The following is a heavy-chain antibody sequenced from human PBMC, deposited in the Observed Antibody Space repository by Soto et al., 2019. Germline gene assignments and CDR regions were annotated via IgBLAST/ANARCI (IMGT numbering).Heavy chain of an antibody. CDR3: ARGGYYYYYYGMDV. Sequence: PSETLSLTCTVSGGSISSYYWSWIRQPPGKGLEWIGYIYYSGSTNYNPSLKSRVTISVDTSKNQFSLKLSSVTAADTAVYYCARGGYYYYYYGMDVWGQGTTVTVSS. V-gene: IGHV4-59*01. CDR1: GGSISSYY. CDR2: IYYSGST. J-gene: IGHJ6*02.